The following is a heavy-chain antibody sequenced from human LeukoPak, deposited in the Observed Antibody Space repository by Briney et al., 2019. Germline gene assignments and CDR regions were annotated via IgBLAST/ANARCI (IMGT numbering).Heavy chain of an antibody. CDR3: ARDYNPPVLRFLEWSFHWFGP. V-gene: IGHV4-38-2*02. CDR2: IYHSGST. CDR1: GYSISSGYY. Sequence: SETLSLTCTVSGYSISSGYYWGWIRQPPGKGLEWIGSIYHSGSTYYNPSLKSRVTISVDTSKNQFSLKLSSVTAADTAVYYCARDYNPPVLRFLEWSFHWFGPWGQGTLVTVSS. D-gene: IGHD3-3*01. J-gene: IGHJ5*02.